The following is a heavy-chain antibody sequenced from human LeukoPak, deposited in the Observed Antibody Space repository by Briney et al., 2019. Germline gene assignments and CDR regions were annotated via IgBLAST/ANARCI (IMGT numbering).Heavy chain of an antibody. V-gene: IGHV4-34*01. D-gene: IGHD6-19*01. CDR2: INHSGST. CDR3: ARGVRIAVAHPHLDY. J-gene: IGHJ4*02. CDR1: GGSFSGYY. Sequence: SETLSLTCAVYGGSFSGYYWIWIRQLPGKGLEWIGKINHSGSTNYNPSLKSRDTISVDTSTKQFSLKLSSVTAADTGIYYCARGVRIAVAHPHLDYWGQGSLVTVSS.